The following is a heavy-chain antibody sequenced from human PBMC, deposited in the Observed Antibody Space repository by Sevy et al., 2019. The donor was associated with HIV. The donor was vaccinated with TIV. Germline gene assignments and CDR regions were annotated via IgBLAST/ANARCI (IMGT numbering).Heavy chain of an antibody. Sequence: LSLTCAASGFRFNNFGMYWVRQAPGKGLEGVAFIGYDGINKYYVDSVKGRSTISRDNSKETLYLEMKRLRLEDTAIYYCAKGGSGGIDHYGMDVWGQGTTVTVSS. CDR3: AKGGSGGIDHYGMDV. CDR2: IGYDGINK. J-gene: IGHJ6*02. V-gene: IGHV3-30*02. CDR1: GFRFNNFG. D-gene: IGHD6-25*01.